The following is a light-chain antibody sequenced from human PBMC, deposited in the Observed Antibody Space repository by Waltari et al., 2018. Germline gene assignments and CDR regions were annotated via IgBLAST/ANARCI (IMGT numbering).Light chain of an antibody. V-gene: IGKV3-15*01. CDR2: GAS. CDR3: QQYYVWPPIT. CDR1: QSVRTN. Sequence: VLLTQSPASLSVSPGDTVILSCRASQSVRTNLVWYQQKAGQAPRTLIYGASTRASGVPSRFSGSGSETEFTLIISSLQSEDAAVYFCQQYYVWPPITFGGGTKLEI. J-gene: IGKJ4*01.